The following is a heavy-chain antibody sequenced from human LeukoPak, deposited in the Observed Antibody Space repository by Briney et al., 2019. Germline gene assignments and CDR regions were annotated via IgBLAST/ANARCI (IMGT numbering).Heavy chain of an antibody. J-gene: IGHJ4*02. CDR1: GFIFTNYF. CDR2: IKHDGSEK. CDR3: ARDPTVTTPGY. D-gene: IGHD4-17*01. V-gene: IGHV3-7*01. Sequence: GGSLRLSCGASGFIFTNYFMSWVRQAPGKGLEWVASIKHDGSEKYYVDSVRGRFTISRDNAKNSLYLQMNSLRAEDTAVYYCARDPTVTTPGYWGQGTLVTVSS.